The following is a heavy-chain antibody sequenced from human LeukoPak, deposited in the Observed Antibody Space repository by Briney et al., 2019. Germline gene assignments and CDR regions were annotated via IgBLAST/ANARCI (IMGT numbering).Heavy chain of an antibody. Sequence: SHTLSLTCDISGDSVSSNSAAWHWIRQSPSRGLEWLGRRYYRSKWSNDYAVYVKSRITINPDTSKNQLSLQVNSVTAEDTAVYYCAREKNGGFFAFDIWGQGTMVTVSS. V-gene: IGHV6-1*01. CDR1: GDSVSSNSAA. CDR3: AREKNGGFFAFDI. D-gene: IGHD4-23*01. J-gene: IGHJ3*02. CDR2: RYYRSKWSN.